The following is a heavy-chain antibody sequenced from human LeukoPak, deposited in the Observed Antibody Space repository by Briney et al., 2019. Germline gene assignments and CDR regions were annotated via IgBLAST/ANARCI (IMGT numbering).Heavy chain of an antibody. D-gene: IGHD6-19*01. CDR2: ISAYNGDT. V-gene: IGHV1-18*01. CDR3: ARDFPGIAMAGTFDY. J-gene: IGHJ4*02. Sequence: ASVKVSCKASGYTFTSYGISWVRQAPGQGLEWMGWISAYNGDTNYAQNLQGRVTITTDTSTNTAYMELRSLRSDDTAVYYCARDFPGIAMAGTFDYWGQGTLVTVSS. CDR1: GYTFTSYG.